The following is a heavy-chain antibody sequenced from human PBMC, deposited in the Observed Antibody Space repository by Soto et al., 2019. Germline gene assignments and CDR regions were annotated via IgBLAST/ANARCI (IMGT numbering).Heavy chain of an antibody. J-gene: IGHJ5*02. CDR1: GGSISSSNW. Sequence: QVQLQESGPGLVKPSGTLSLTCAVSGGSISSSNWWSWVRQPPGKGLEWIGEIYHSGSTNYTPSLNGRVTISVDKSMNQFSLKLSSVTAADTSVYYCARDDPWFDPWGQGTLVTVSS. CDR3: ARDDPWFDP. V-gene: IGHV4-4*02. CDR2: IYHSGST.